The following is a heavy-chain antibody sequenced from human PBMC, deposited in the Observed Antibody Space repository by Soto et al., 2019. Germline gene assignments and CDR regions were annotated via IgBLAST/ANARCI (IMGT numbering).Heavy chain of an antibody. CDR3: AREDYSN. J-gene: IGHJ4*02. CDR1: GLTFISYP. D-gene: IGHD4-4*01. Sequence: AGSLRLAWAASGLTFISYPMHWVRQAPGKGLEWVAVISYDGSNKYYADSVKGRFTISRENSKNTLYLQMNSLRAEDTAVYYCAREDYSNWGQGT. CDR2: ISYDGSNK. V-gene: IGHV3-30-3*01.